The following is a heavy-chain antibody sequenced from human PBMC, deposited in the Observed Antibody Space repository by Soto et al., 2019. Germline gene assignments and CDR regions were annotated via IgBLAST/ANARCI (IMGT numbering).Heavy chain of an antibody. J-gene: IGHJ4*02. CDR2: IYPDDSDT. CDR3: ARSGLTASSSFDY. D-gene: IGHD6-6*01. Sequence: GESLKISCKGSGYSFTTYWIGWVRQMPGKGLGWMGIIYPDDSDTRYSPSFQGQVTISADKSINTAYLQWRSMKASDSAMYYCARSGLTASSSFDYWGQGTLVTVYS. V-gene: IGHV5-51*01. CDR1: GYSFTTYW.